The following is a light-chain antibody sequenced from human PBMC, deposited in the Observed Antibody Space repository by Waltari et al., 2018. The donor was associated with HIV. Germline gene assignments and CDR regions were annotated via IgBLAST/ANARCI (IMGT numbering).Light chain of an antibody. Sequence: DIVMTQSPLSLPVTPGEPASISCRSSQSLLHSNGYSYLDWYLQKPGQSPQLLIYLGSSRASGVPDRFSGSGSGTDFTLKISRVEAEDAGMYYCMQGRQTPQVTFGGGTKVEIK. V-gene: IGKV2-28*01. CDR1: QSLLHSNGYSY. J-gene: IGKJ4*01. CDR2: LGS. CDR3: MQGRQTPQVT.